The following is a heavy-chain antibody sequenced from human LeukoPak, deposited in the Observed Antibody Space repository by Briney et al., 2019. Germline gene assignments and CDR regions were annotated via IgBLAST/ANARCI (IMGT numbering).Heavy chain of an antibody. CDR3: ARERVESEVRGPLDAFDI. J-gene: IGHJ3*02. V-gene: IGHV1-2*02. D-gene: IGHD3-10*01. Sequence: ASVKVSCKASGYTFTGYYMHWVRQAPGQGLEWMGWINPNSGGTNYAQKFQGRVTMTRDTSISTAYMELSRLRSDDTAVYYCARERVESEVRGPLDAFDIWGQGTMVTVSS. CDR1: GYTFTGYY. CDR2: INPNSGGT.